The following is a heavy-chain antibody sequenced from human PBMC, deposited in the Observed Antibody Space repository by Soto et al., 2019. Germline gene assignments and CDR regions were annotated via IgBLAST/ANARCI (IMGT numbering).Heavy chain of an antibody. CDR2: ISGSGGST. D-gene: IGHD2-8*01. J-gene: IGHJ4*02. V-gene: IGHV3-23*01. CDR1: GFTFSSYA. CDR3: AKGSEIVLMVYANDY. Sequence: PGGSLRLSCAASGFTFSSYAMSWVRQAPGKGLEWVSAISGSGGSTYYADSVKGRFTISRDNSKNTLYLQMNSLRAEDTAVYYCAKGSEIVLMVYANDYWGQGTLVTVSS.